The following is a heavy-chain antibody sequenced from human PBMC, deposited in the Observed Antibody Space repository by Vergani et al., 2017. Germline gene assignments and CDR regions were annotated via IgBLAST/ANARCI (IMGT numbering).Heavy chain of an antibody. CDR2: IYSTGST. CDR3: ARVMYRYEPSTGYRLEGIDI. Sequence: QVQLEESGPGLVKPSETLSLTCTVSGGSFNTYYWSWIRQYPGKGREWIGYIYSTGSTNYNPSLNSRVTMSVDTSMNQFSLKLRSVTAADTAVYFCARVMYRYEPSTGYRLEGIDIWGQGTTVTISS. CDR1: GGSFNTYY. J-gene: IGHJ6*02. V-gene: IGHV4-59*13. D-gene: IGHD3-9*01.